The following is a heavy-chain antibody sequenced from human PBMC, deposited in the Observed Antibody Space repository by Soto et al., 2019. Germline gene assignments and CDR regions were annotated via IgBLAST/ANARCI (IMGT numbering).Heavy chain of an antibody. CDR3: ARDQGYYESSGYFDY. CDR2: IKQDGSET. V-gene: IGHV3-7*03. D-gene: IGHD3-22*01. CDR1: GFTFSSYG. J-gene: IGHJ4*02. Sequence: GGSLRLSCAASGFTFSSYGMHWVRQAPGKGLEWVARIKQDGSETYYVDSVKGRFSISRDNAKNSLYLQMNSLRAEDTAVYYCARDQGYYESSGYFDYWGQGTLVTVSS.